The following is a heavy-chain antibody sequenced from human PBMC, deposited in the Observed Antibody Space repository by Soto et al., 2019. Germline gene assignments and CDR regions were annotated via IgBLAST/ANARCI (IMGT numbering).Heavy chain of an antibody. D-gene: IGHD6-19*01. CDR3: ARGSHSPGIAVAGYYF. Sequence: QVQLVQSGAEVKKPGSSVKVSCKASGVPFSSYAINWVRQAPGQGLEWMGGIIPIFGTANYAQRVQGRVTITADESTSTAYMELSSLTSEDTAMYYCARGSHSPGIAVAGYYFWGQGTLVTVSS. CDR1: GVPFSSYA. CDR2: IIPIFGTA. V-gene: IGHV1-69*01. J-gene: IGHJ4*02.